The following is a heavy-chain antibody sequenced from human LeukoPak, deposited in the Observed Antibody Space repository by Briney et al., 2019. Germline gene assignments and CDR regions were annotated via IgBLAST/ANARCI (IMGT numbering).Heavy chain of an antibody. CDR3: TTDLAGAAAGYYYYYMTS. CDR2: IKSKTDGGTT. J-gene: IGHJ6*03. Sequence: GGSLRLSCAASGFTFSNAWMSWVRQAPGKGLEWVGRIKSKTDGGTTDYAAPVKGRFTISRDDSKNTLYLQMNSLKTEDTAVYYCTTDLAGAAAGYYYYYMTSGAKGPRSPSP. V-gene: IGHV3-15*01. D-gene: IGHD6-13*01. CDR1: GFTFSNAW.